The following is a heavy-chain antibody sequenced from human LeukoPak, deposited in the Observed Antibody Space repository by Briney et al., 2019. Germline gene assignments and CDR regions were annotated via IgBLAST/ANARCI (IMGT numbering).Heavy chain of an antibody. CDR3: WRDLNSIYGIDLYKFSAR. Sequence: PSETLSLTCTVSGGSISSGSYYWSWIRQPAGKGLEWIGRIYTSGSTYYNESLKSRVTISIDTSKNQLSLKLRSVTAADTAVFFCWRDLNSIYGIDLYKFSARGGQGILLTLSS. CDR2: IYTSGST. V-gene: IGHV4-61*02. D-gene: IGHD3-3*01. J-gene: IGHJ4*02. CDR1: GGSISSGSYY.